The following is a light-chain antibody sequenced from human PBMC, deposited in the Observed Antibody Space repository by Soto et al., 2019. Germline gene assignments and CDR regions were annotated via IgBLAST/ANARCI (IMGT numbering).Light chain of an antibody. CDR2: GAS. CDR1: QSVSSN. J-gene: IGKJ1*01. CDR3: QQYNNWPRT. Sequence: EIVMTQSPATLSVSPGERATLSCRASQSVSSNLAWYQQKPGQAPRLLIYGASTRATGIPARFSGSGSGTXXXXXIXXXXSXDFXVYYXQQYNNWPRTFGQGTKVEIK. V-gene: IGKV3-15*01.